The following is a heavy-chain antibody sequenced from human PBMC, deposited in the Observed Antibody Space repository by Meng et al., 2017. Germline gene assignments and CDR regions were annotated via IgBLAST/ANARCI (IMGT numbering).Heavy chain of an antibody. CDR1: GYSISSGYY. D-gene: IGHD3-22*01. J-gene: IGHJ4*02. Sequence: GSLRLSCTVSGYSISSGYYWGWIRQPPGKGLEWIGSIYHSGSTYYNPSLKSRVTISVDTSKNQFSLKLSSVTAADTAVYYCARAYYDSSPDYWGQGTLVTVSS. CDR2: IYHSGST. V-gene: IGHV4-38-2*02. CDR3: ARAYYDSSPDY.